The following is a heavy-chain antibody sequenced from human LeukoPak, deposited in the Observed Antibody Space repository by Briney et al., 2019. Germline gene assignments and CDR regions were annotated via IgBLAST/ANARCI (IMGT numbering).Heavy chain of an antibody. J-gene: IGHJ4*02. D-gene: IGHD3-10*01. CDR3: ARDWGS. CDR2: INHSGST. Sequence: SETLSLTCAVYGGSFSVYYWSWIRQHAGKGLEWIGEINHSGSTNYNPSLKSRVTISVDTSKNQFSLKLSSVTAADTAVYYCARDWGSWGQGTLVTVSS. CDR1: GGSFSVYY. V-gene: IGHV4-34*01.